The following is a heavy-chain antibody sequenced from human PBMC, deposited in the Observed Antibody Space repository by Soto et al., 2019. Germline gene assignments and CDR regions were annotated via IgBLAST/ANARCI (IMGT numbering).Heavy chain of an antibody. D-gene: IGHD6-13*01. Sequence: EVQLLESGGGLVQPGGSLRLSCAASGFTFSSYAMNWVRQAPGKGLEWVSAISSSGGSTYYADSVKGRFTISRDNSKNTLYLQMNTLTAEDTAVYYCAKASTWYPYFDYWGQGPLVTVSS. CDR2: ISSSGGST. CDR1: GFTFSSYA. CDR3: AKASTWYPYFDY. V-gene: IGHV3-23*01. J-gene: IGHJ4*02.